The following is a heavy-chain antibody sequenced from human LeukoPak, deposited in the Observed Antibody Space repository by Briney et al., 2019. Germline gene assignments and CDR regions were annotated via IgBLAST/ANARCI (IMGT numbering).Heavy chain of an antibody. Sequence: ASVTVSFKASGYTFTIYGISWVRQAPGQGLEWMGGIIPIFGTANYAQKFQGRVTITADESTSTAYMELSSLRSEDTAVYYCATWDSSGGFDYWGQGTLVTVSS. CDR2: IIPIFGTA. CDR3: ATWDSSGGFDY. D-gene: IGHD3-22*01. V-gene: IGHV1-69*13. CDR1: GYTFTIYG. J-gene: IGHJ4*02.